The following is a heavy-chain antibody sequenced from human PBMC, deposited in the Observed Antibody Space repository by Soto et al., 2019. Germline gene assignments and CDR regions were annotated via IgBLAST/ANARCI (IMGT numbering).Heavy chain of an antibody. J-gene: IGHJ5*02. CDR3: APPPARKRRFDP. CDR1: GGSFSGYY. V-gene: IGHV4-34*01. CDR2: INHSGST. Sequence: SETLSLTCAVYGGSFSGYYWSWIRQPPGKGLEWIGEINHSGSTNYNPSLKSRVTISVDTSKNQFSLKLSSVTAADTAVYYCAPPPARKRRFDPWGQGTLVTVSS.